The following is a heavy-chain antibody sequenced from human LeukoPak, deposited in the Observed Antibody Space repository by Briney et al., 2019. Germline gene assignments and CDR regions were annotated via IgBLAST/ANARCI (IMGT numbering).Heavy chain of an antibody. CDR2: IYCSGST. D-gene: IGHD5-12*01. CDR1: GGSISSYY. J-gene: IGHJ4*02. CDR3: ASSSGYDLGHDY. Sequence: SETLSLTCTVSGGSISSYYWSWIRQPPGKGLEWIGYIYCSGSTNYNPSLKSRVTISVDTSKNQFSLKLSSVTAADTAVYYCASSSGYDLGHDYWGQGTLVTVSS. V-gene: IGHV4-59*01.